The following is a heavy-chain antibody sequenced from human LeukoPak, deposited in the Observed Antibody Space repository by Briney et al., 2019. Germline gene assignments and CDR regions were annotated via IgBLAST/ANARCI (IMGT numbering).Heavy chain of an antibody. Sequence: SETLSLTCTVSGGSISSYYWSWIRQPPGKGLEWIGYIYYSGSTNYNPSLNSRVTMSVDTSKSQFSLKLSSVTAADTAVYYCAIGDTRGNDIWGQGTMVTVSS. CDR3: AIGDTRGNDI. CDR2: IYYSGST. J-gene: IGHJ3*02. CDR1: GGSISSYY. D-gene: IGHD1-26*01. V-gene: IGHV4-59*01.